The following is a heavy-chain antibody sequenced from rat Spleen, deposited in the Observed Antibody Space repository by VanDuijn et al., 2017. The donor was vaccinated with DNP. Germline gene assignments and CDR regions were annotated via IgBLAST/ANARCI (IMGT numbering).Heavy chain of an antibody. J-gene: IGHJ4*01. D-gene: IGHD1-2*01. CDR2: IGYEGSGI. V-gene: IGHV5-22*01. CDR1: GFTFSNYD. CDR3: AKIAAGAMDA. Sequence: EVQLVDSGGALLQPGRSLKLSCAASGFTFSNYDMAWVRQTPKKGLEWVASIGYEGSGIYFGDSVKGRFTVSRDDTKSTLYLQMNSLTSEDTATYYCAKIAAGAMDAWGQGTSVTVSS.